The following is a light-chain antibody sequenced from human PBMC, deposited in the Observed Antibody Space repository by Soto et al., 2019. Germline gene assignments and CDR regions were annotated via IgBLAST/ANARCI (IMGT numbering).Light chain of an antibody. Sequence: DIQMTQSPSTLSASVGDRVSITCRASQSISSWLAWYQQKPGKAPKLLIYMSSSLEIGVPSRFSGSGSGTEFTLTLSSLQPDDFATYYCQQYHTYWTFGQGTKVESK. J-gene: IGKJ1*01. CDR3: QQYHTYWT. CDR1: QSISSW. CDR2: MSS. V-gene: IGKV1-5*03.